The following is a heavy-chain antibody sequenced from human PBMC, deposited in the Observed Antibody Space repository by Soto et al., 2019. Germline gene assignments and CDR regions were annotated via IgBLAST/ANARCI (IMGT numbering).Heavy chain of an antibody. V-gene: IGHV3-72*01. CDR2: TRNKANSYTT. Sequence: EVQLVESGGGLVQPGGSLRLSCAASGFTFSDHYMDWVRQAPGKGLEWVGRTRNKANSYTTEYAASVKGRFTISRDDSKNSLYLQMNSLKTEDTAVYYCARVKGIDFWSGHGIYGMDVWGQGTTVTVSS. CDR1: GFTFSDHY. CDR3: ARVKGIDFWSGHGIYGMDV. J-gene: IGHJ6*02. D-gene: IGHD3-3*01.